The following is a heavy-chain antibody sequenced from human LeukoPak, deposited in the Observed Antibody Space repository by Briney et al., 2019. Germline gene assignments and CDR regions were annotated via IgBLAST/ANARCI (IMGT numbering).Heavy chain of an antibody. CDR1: GYTLTELS. CDR2: INPNSGGT. J-gene: IGHJ5*02. Sequence: ASVKVSCKVSGYTLTELSMHWVRQAPGQGLEWMGWINPNSGGTNYAQKFQGRVTMTRDTSISTAYMELSRLRSDDTAVYYCARDFRHIVVVPAAYNWFDPWGQGTLVTVSS. V-gene: IGHV1-2*02. D-gene: IGHD2-2*01. CDR3: ARDFRHIVVVPAAYNWFDP.